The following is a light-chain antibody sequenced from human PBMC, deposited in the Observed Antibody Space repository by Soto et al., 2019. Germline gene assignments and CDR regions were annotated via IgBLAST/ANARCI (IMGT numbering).Light chain of an antibody. CDR2: KAS. CDR3: QQYNCYPLT. V-gene: IGKV1-5*03. J-gene: IGKJ4*01. Sequence: DIQMTQSPSTLSASVGDRVTITCRASQSISSWLAWYQQKPGKAPNLLIYKASSLESGVPSRFSGSGSGPEFTLTLRSLQPDDFATYCCQQYNCYPLTFGRGTKVEIK. CDR1: QSISSW.